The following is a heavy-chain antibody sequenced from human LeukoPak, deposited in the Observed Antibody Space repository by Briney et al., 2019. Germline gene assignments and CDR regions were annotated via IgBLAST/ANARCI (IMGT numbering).Heavy chain of an antibody. V-gene: IGHV3-64*01. J-gene: IGHJ3*02. CDR1: GFTFSSYA. CDR2: ISSKGGST. D-gene: IGHD3-3*01. CDR3: ARDFMGYDFWSPSVGAFDI. Sequence: GGSLRLSCAASGFTFSSYAMLWVRQAPGKGLEYVSAISSKGGSTYYANSVKGRFTISRDNSRNTLYLQMGSLRAEDMAVYYCARDFMGYDFWSPSVGAFDIWGQGTMVTVSS.